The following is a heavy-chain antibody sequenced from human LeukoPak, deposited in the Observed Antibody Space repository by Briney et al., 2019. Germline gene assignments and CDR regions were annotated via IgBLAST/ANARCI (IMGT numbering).Heavy chain of an antibody. D-gene: IGHD6-19*01. J-gene: IGHJ4*02. V-gene: IGHV3-30*18. CDR2: ISYDGSNK. CDR3: AKDRAPAVAGRGAFDY. CDR1: GFTFSSYG. Sequence: GGSLRLSCAASGFTFSSYGMHWVRQAPGKGLEWVAVISYDGSNKYYADSVKGRFTISRDNSKNTLYPQMNSLRAEDTAVYYCAKDRAPAVAGRGAFDYWGQGTLVTVSS.